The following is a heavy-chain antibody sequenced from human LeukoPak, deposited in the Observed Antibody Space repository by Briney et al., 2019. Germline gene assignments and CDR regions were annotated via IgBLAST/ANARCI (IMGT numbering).Heavy chain of an antibody. CDR3: ARDTVLRWIIDY. CDR2: INPNSGGT. J-gene: IGHJ4*02. D-gene: IGHD4-23*01. Sequence: ASVKVSCKASGYTFTGYYMHWVRQAPGQGLEWMGWINPNSGGTNYAQKFQGRVTMTRDTSISTAYMELSWLRSDDTAVYYCARDTVLRWIIDYWGQGTLVTVSS. CDR1: GYTFTGYY. V-gene: IGHV1-2*02.